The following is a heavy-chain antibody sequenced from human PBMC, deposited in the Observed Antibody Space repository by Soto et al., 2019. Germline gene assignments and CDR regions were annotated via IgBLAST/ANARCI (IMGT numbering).Heavy chain of an antibody. D-gene: IGHD2-2*01. CDR3: ARGPTSRSPLVPAAIMDV. V-gene: IGHV6-1*01. CDR2: TYYRSKWYN. CDR1: GDSVSSNSAA. Sequence: PSQTLSLTCAISGDSVSSNSAAWNWIRQSPSRGLEWLGRTYYRSKWYNDYAVSVKSRITINPDTSKNQFSLQLNSVTPEDTAVYYCARGPTSRSPLVPAAIMDVWGKGTTVTVSS. J-gene: IGHJ6*03.